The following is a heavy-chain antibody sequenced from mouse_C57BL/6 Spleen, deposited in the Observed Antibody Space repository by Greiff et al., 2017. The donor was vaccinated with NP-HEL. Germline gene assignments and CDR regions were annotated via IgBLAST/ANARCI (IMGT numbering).Heavy chain of an antibody. Sequence: VQLQQSGAELVRPGASVKLSCKASGYTFTDYYINWVKQRPGQGLEWIARIYPGSGNTYYNEKFKGKATLTAEKSSSTAYMQLSSLTSEDSAVYFCARTGHSNSWFAYWGQGTLVTVSA. J-gene: IGHJ3*01. CDR3: ARTGHSNSWFAY. V-gene: IGHV1-76*01. CDR2: IYPGSGNT. D-gene: IGHD2-5*01. CDR1: GYTFTDYY.